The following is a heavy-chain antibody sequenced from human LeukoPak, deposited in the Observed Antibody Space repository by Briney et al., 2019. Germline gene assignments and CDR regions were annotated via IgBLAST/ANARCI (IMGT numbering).Heavy chain of an antibody. CDR2: IIPILGIA. CDR1: GYTFTSYG. V-gene: IGHV1-69*04. D-gene: IGHD3-22*01. Sequence: ASVKVSRKASGYTFTSYGISWVRQAPGQGLEWMGRIIPILGIANYAQKFQGRVTITADKSTSTAYMELSSLRSEDTAVYYCARDGSLGYYDSSGYSPFDPWGQGTLVTVSS. CDR3: ARDGSLGYYDSSGYSPFDP. J-gene: IGHJ5*02.